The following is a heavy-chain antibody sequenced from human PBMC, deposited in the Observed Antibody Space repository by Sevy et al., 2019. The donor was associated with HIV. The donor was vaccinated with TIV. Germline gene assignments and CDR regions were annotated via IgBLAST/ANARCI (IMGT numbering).Heavy chain of an antibody. CDR3: AKAHIAVAGDSNYYFDY. Sequence: GGSLRLSCAASGFTFSSYAMSWVRRAPGKGLEWVSALRGSGGSTYYADSVKGRFTSSRDNSKNALYLQMNSLRAEDTAVYYCAKAHIAVAGDSNYYFDYWGQGTLVTVSS. J-gene: IGHJ4*02. CDR1: GFTFSSYA. D-gene: IGHD6-19*01. CDR2: LRGSGGST. V-gene: IGHV3-23*01.